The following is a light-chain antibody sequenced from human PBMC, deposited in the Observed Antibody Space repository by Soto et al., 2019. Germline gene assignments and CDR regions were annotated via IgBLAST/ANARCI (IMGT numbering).Light chain of an antibody. J-gene: IGKJ4*02. Sequence: DIVMTQSPDSLAVSLGERATINCKSSQSVLYSSDNKNYLAWYQRKPGQPPKLLIYWASTRESGVPDRFSGSESGTDFTLTISSLQAEGVAVYYCQQYYRIPLTFGGGTKVEIK. CDR3: QQYYRIPLT. V-gene: IGKV4-1*01. CDR2: WAS. CDR1: QSVLYSSDNKNY.